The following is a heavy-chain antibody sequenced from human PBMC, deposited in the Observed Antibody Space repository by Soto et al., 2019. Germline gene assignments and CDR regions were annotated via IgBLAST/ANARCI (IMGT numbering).Heavy chain of an antibody. CDR3: AKDRYGDYGGIDY. Sequence: GGSLRLSCAASGFPVSSNYMSWVRQAPGKGLEWVSVITGSGGSTYYADSVKGRFTISRDTSKNTLFLQMNSLRAEDTAVYYCAKDRYGDYGGIDYWGQGTMVTVSS. D-gene: IGHD4-17*01. V-gene: IGHV3-23*01. CDR1: GFPVSSNY. J-gene: IGHJ4*02. CDR2: ITGSGGST.